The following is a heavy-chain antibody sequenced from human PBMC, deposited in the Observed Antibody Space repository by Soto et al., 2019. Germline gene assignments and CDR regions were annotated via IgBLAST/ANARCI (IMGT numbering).Heavy chain of an antibody. CDR2: ISGSGGST. CDR3: AKDFPEFRSIAARLDYFDY. Sequence: EVQLLESGGGLVQPGGSLRLSCAASGFTFSSYAMSWVRQAPGKGLEWVSAISGSGGSTYYADSVKGRFTISRDNSNNALYLQRNSLRGEDTAVYYCAKDFPEFRSIAARLDYFDYWGQGTLVTVSS. D-gene: IGHD6-6*01. J-gene: IGHJ4*02. CDR1: GFTFSSYA. V-gene: IGHV3-23*01.